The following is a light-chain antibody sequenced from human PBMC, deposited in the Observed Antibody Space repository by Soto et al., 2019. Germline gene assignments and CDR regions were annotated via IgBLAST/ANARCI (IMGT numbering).Light chain of an antibody. CDR2: GAF. J-gene: IGKJ1*01. CDR3: QQYASSPRT. CDR1: QSVNRQV. Sequence: EIVMTQSPASLSVTPGERVTLSCRASQSVNRQVLWYQQKPGQAPRLLIYGAFTRATGIPARFSGSGSGADFTLAISRLEPEDFAVYYCQQYASSPRTFGQGTKVDIK. V-gene: IGKV3-20*01.